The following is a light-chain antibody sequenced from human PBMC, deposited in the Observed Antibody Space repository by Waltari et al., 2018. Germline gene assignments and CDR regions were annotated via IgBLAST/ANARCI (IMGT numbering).Light chain of an antibody. CDR1: QSVSSY. CDR2: DAS. CDR3: QQRSNWPPIT. Sequence: DIVLTQSPATLSLSPGERATLSCRASQSVSSYLAWYQQKPGQDPRLLIYDASNRATGIPARFSGSGSGTDFTLTISSLEPEDFAVYYCQQRSNWPPITFGQGTRLEIK. V-gene: IGKV3-11*01. J-gene: IGKJ5*01.